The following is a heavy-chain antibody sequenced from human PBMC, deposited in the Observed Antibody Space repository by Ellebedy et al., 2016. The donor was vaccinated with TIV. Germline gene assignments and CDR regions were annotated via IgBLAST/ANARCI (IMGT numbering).Heavy chain of an antibody. Sequence: GESLKISXAASGFTFSTYAMSWVRQAPGQGLEWVSAISGSGDRTYYADSVRGRFTISRDNSKNTLFLQMNSLRAEDAAVYYCAKEALSGSYSTYWGQGSLVAVSS. D-gene: IGHD1-26*01. CDR3: AKEALSGSYSTY. V-gene: IGHV3-23*01. CDR2: ISGSGDRT. J-gene: IGHJ4*02. CDR1: GFTFSTYA.